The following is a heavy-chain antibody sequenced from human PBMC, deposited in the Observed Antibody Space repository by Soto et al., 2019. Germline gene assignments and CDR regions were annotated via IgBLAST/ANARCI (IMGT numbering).Heavy chain of an antibody. CDR2: IYTSKST. Sequence: PSETLSLTCTVSGGSISSYYWSWIRQPAGKGLEWIGRIYTSKSTNYNPSLKSRVTMSVDTSKNQFSLKLSSVTAADTAVYYCARDRGITGTTTRFDPWGQGILVTVSS. V-gene: IGHV4-4*07. D-gene: IGHD1-20*01. CDR3: ARDRGITGTTTRFDP. CDR1: GGSISSYY. J-gene: IGHJ5*02.